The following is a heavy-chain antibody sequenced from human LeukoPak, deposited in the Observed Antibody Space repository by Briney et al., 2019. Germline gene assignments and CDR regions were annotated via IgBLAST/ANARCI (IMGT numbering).Heavy chain of an antibody. D-gene: IGHD6-13*01. CDR2: ISAYNGNT. Sequence: ASVKVSCKASRYTFTSYGISWVRQAPGQGLEWMGWISAYNGNTNYAQKLQGRVTMTTDTSTSTANMELRSLRSDDTAVYYYARDWRPRAAAGNSWFDPWGQGTLVTVSS. J-gene: IGHJ5*02. CDR3: ARDWRPRAAAGNSWFDP. V-gene: IGHV1-18*01. CDR1: RYTFTSYG.